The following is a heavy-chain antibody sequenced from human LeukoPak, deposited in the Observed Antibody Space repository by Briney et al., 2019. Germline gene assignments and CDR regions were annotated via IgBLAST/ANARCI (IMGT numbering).Heavy chain of an antibody. CDR2: ISWNSGSI. Sequence: GGSLRLSCAASGFTLDDYAMHWVRPAPGKGVAWVSGISWNSGSIRYADSVKGRFTISRDNAKNSLYLQMNSLRAEDMALYYCAKDTQPFWSGSMSNFDYWGQGTLVTVSS. D-gene: IGHD3-3*01. CDR3: AKDTQPFWSGSMSNFDY. V-gene: IGHV3-9*03. CDR1: GFTLDDYA. J-gene: IGHJ4*02.